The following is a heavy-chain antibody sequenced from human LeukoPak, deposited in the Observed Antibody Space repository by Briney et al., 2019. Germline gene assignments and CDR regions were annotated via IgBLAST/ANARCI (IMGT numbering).Heavy chain of an antibody. V-gene: IGHV3-21*01. CDR2: ISRSSNNI. J-gene: IGHJ4*02. CDR1: GSTFSTYS. Sequence: GGSLRLSCAAFGSTFSTYSMNWVRQAPGKGLEWVSSISRSSNNIFQADSVKGRFTTSRDNAKDSLYLQMNSLRAEDTAVYYCARDRAFDYWGQGTLVTVSS. CDR3: ARDRAFDY.